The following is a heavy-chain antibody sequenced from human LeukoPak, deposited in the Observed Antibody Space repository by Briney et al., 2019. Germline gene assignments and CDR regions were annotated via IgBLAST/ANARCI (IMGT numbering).Heavy chain of an antibody. CDR3: ARDLDYYGSGSFFNI. J-gene: IGHJ3*02. Sequence: ASVKVSCKASGYTFTAYSMHWVRQAPGQGLEWMGWINPNSGGSNYAQKFQGRVTMTRDTSITTAYMELSRLRSDDTAVYYCARDLDYYGSGSFFNIWGQGTMVTVSS. D-gene: IGHD3-10*01. V-gene: IGHV1-2*02. CDR1: GYTFTAYS. CDR2: INPNSGGS.